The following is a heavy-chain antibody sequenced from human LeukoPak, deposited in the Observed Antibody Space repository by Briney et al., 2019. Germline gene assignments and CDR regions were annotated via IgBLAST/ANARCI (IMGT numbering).Heavy chain of an antibody. V-gene: IGHV5-51*01. CDR2: IYPGDSDT. CDR3: ARSSHPLNRGPDQNNWFDP. D-gene: IGHD3-10*01. J-gene: IGHJ5*02. Sequence: KSGESLKISCKGSGYSFTSYWIGWVRQMPGKGLEWMGIIYPGDSDTRYSPSFQGQVTISADKSISTAYLQWSSLKASDTAMYYCARSSHPLNRGPDQNNWFDPWGQGTLVTVSS. CDR1: GYSFTSYW.